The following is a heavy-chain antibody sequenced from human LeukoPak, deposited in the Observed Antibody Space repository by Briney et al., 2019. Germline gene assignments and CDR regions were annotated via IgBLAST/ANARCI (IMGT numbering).Heavy chain of an antibody. CDR1: GGSISSYY. CDR3: ARNYDTLGYFDY. D-gene: IGHD3-9*01. Sequence: SETLSLTCTVSGGSISSYYWSWIRQPPGKGLEWIGYIYYSGSTNYNPSLKSRVTISVDTSKNQFSLKLSSVTAADTAVYYCARNYDTLGYFDYWGQGTLVTVSS. V-gene: IGHV4-59*01. CDR2: IYYSGST. J-gene: IGHJ4*02.